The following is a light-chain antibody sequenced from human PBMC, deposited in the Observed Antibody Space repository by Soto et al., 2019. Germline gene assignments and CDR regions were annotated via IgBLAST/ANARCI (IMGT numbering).Light chain of an antibody. CDR2: DAS. CDR3: QQRSNWPPVT. CDR1: QSVSSY. Sequence: EIVLTQSPGTLSLSPGGRATLSCRSSQSVSSYLAWYQQKPGQAPRLLIYDASNRATGIPARFSGSGSGTDFTLTISSLEPEDFAVYYCQQRSNWPPVTFGGGTKVDIK. V-gene: IGKV3-11*01. J-gene: IGKJ4*01.